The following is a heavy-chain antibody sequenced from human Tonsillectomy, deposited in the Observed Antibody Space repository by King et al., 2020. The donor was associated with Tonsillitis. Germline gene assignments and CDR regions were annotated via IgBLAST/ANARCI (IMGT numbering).Heavy chain of an antibody. CDR2: INPNSGGT. D-gene: IGHD2-15*01. CDR1: GYTFTGYY. J-gene: IGHJ2*01. V-gene: IGHV1-2*02. Sequence: VQLVESGAEVKKPGASVKVSCKASGYTFTGYYMHWVRQAPGQGLEWMGWINPNSGGTNYAQKFQGRVTMTRDTSISTAYMELSRLRSDDTAVYYCARVRVGYCSGGSCRYWYFELWGRGTLVTVSS. CDR3: ARVRVGYCSGGSCRYWYFEL.